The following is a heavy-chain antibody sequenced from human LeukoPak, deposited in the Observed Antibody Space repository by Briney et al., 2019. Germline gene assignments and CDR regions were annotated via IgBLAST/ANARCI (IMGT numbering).Heavy chain of an antibody. CDR3: AMYDILTGYPSPFDY. J-gene: IGHJ4*02. V-gene: IGHV3-23*01. D-gene: IGHD3-9*01. Sequence: GGSLRLSCAASGFTFSSYGMHWVRQAPGKGLEWVSAISGSGGSTYYADSVKGRFTISRDNSKNTLYLQMNSLRAEDTAVYYCAMYDILTGYPSPFDYWGQGTLVTVSS. CDR2: ISGSGGST. CDR1: GFTFSSYG.